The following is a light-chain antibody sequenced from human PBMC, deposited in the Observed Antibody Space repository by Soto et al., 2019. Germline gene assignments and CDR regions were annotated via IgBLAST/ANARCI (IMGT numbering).Light chain of an antibody. CDR2: GAS. J-gene: IGKJ4*01. V-gene: IGKV3-20*01. Sequence: EIELTQSPGTLSLSPGDRATLSCRASQSVSNIYFAWYQQKPGQAPRLLIYGASSRATGIPDRFSGSGSGTDFTLTISRLEPEDVAVYYCQHYGSSPLTFGGGTKVEIK. CDR3: QHYGSSPLT. CDR1: QSVSNIY.